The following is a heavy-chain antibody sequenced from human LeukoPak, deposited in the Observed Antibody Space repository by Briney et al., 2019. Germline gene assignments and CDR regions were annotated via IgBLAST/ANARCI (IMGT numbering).Heavy chain of an antibody. CDR1: GFTFSSHS. J-gene: IGHJ6*03. CDR2: IYSTGRT. D-gene: IGHD3-10*01. V-gene: IGHV3-66*01. CDR3: ARVWYGSGSLYYYYYYMDV. Sequence: GGSLRLSCAASGFTFSSHSMNWVRQAPGKGLEWVSVIYSTGRTYYADSVKGRFTISRDNSKKTLYLQMNSLRAEDTAVYYCARVWYGSGSLYYYYYYMDVWGKGTTVTISS.